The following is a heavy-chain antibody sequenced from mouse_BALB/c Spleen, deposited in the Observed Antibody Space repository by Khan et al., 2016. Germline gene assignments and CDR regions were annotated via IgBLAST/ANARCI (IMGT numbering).Heavy chain of an antibody. D-gene: IGHD2-1*01. CDR1: GFTFSSSA. V-gene: IGHV5-9-3*01. CDR2: ISSGGRYT. CDR3: VRDYYGHGWYFDG. J-gene: IGHJ1*01. Sequence: EVELVESGGGLVKPGGSLKLSCAASGFTFSSSAMSWIRQTPEKRLEWVATISSGGRYTYYPDSVKGRFTISRDNVRNTLFLQMSSLRSEDTAMYYCVRDYYGHGWYFDGWGAGTTVTVSS.